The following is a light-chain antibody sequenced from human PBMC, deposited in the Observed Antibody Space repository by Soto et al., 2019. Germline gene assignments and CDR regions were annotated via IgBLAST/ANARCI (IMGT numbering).Light chain of an antibody. Sequence: EIVMTQSPATMSVSPGERATLSCRASQSISSELAWYQQRPGQPPRLLIYGASTRATGVPDRFTGSGSGSDFTLTISGLQSEDFALYYCQHGHNWPLTFGQGTRLEI. CDR3: QHGHNWPLT. CDR2: GAS. V-gene: IGKV3-15*01. J-gene: IGKJ2*01. CDR1: QSISSE.